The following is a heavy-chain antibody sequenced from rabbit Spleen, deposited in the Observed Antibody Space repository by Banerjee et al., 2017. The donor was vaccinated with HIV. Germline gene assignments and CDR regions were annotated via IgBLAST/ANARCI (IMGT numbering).Heavy chain of an antibody. D-gene: IGHD1-1*01. Sequence: QSLEESGGDLVKPGASLTLTCTASGFSFSSRYWISWVRQAPGKGLEWIGCINTRSGDTVYASWAKGRFTVSSHNAQNTLYLQLNSLTAADTATYFCVRGASSSGYYSLWGPGTLVTVS. J-gene: IGHJ4*01. CDR2: INTRSGDT. CDR1: GFSFSSRYW. V-gene: IGHV1S40*01. CDR3: VRGASSSGYYSL.